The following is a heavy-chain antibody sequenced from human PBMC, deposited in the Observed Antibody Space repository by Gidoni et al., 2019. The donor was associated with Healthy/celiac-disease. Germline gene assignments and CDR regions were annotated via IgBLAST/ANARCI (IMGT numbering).Heavy chain of an antibody. CDR3: ARAAATFDAFDI. CDR1: EVTFSSYS. J-gene: IGHJ3*02. V-gene: IGHV3-21*01. Sequence: EVQLVESGGGLVKPGGCVRLSCAASEVTFSSYSMNWGRQAPGKGLEWVSSISSSSSYIYYADSVTGLFTISTDNAKTSLYLPMTSLSAADTAVYYCARAAATFDAFDIWGQGTMVTVSS. D-gene: IGHD6-13*01. CDR2: ISSSSSYI.